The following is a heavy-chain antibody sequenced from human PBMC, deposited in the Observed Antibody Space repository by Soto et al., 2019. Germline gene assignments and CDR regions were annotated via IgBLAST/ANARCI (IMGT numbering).Heavy chain of an antibody. CDR1: GGSLNSGGYY. CDR3: ASESSGADREGPIEY. J-gene: IGHJ4*02. Sequence: QVQLQESGPGLVKPSQTLSLTCTVSGGSLNSGGYYWTWIRQHPGKGLEWIGYMYYRGSTYYKPSLKSLLTISVDTSKNQFSLKLSSVTAAYTAIYYCASESSGADREGPIEYWGQGTLVTVAA. V-gene: IGHV4-31*01. CDR2: MYYRGST. D-gene: IGHD6-25*01.